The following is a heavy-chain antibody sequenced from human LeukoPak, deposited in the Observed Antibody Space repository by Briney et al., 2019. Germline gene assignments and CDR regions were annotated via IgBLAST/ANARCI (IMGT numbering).Heavy chain of an antibody. Sequence: TGGSLRLSCGASGFTFSSYGMHWVRQAPGKGLEWVAVISYEGSNKYYADSVKGRFTISRDNSKKTLYLQMNSLRAEDTAVYYCAKDQEGGYSYGSYFDYWGQGTLVTVSS. CDR2: ISYEGSNK. V-gene: IGHV3-30*18. CDR3: AKDQEGGYSYGSYFDY. D-gene: IGHD5-18*01. J-gene: IGHJ4*02. CDR1: GFTFSSYG.